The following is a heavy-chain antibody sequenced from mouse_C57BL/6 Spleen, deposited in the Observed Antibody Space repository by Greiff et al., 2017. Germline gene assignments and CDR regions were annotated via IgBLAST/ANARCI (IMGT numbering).Heavy chain of an antibody. D-gene: IGHD2-4*01. J-gene: IGHJ2*01. CDR2: IHPNSGST. V-gene: IGHV1-64*01. Sequence: QVQLQQPGAELVKPGASVKLSCKASGYTFTSYWMHWVKQRPGQGLEWIGMIHPNSGSTNYNEKFKSKATLTVDKSSSTAYMQLGSLRSEDSAVYYYARSYSYDYEDYFDYWGQGTTLTVSS. CDR3: ARSYSYDYEDYFDY. CDR1: GYTFTSYW.